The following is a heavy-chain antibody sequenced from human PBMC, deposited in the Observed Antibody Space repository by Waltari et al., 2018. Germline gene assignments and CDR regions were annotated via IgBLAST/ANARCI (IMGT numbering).Heavy chain of an antibody. Sequence: AQLVASGGRLVQPGRSLRLCCWLYGFNFGALVVTSIRQAPGKGLGWLGYIRTKTYGGTTEYAASVKGRFTISRDDSKSIAYLQMSSLKIEDTAVYYCTRDYDFWSGYPLLDYWGQGTLVTVSS. V-gene: IGHV3-49*03. CDR3: TRDYDFWSGYPLLDY. CDR1: GFNFGALV. D-gene: IGHD3-3*01. J-gene: IGHJ4*02. CDR2: IRTKTYGGTT.